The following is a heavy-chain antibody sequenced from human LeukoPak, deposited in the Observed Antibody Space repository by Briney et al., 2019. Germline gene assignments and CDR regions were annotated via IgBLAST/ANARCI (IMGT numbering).Heavy chain of an antibody. CDR2: ITGSGGST. CDR1: GFTLSSYA. Sequence: GGSLRLSCAAAGFTLSSYAMSWVRQAPGKGLEWVSTITGSGGSTYYADSVKGRFTISRDNSKNTLYLQMNSLRAEDTAVYYGGRANWEWLLHVLDYWGRGTLVTVSS. CDR3: GRANWEWLLHVLDY. J-gene: IGHJ4*02. D-gene: IGHD3-3*01. V-gene: IGHV3-23*01.